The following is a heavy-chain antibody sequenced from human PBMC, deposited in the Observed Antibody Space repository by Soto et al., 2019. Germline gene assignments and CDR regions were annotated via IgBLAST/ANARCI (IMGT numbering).Heavy chain of an antibody. D-gene: IGHD3-3*01. V-gene: IGHV3-23*01. CDR1: GFSFSNYG. J-gene: IGHJ3*02. CDR3: TKDGDAYDFAFDK. Sequence: EVQLLESGGGLVQPGGSLRRSCATSGFSFSNYGMNWVRQAPGKGLEWVSGITKTGRSTFIADSVRGRFTISRDNLKNIMYLQMNSLRVDDTALYYCTKDGDAYDFAFDKWGQGTMVTVTS. CDR2: ITKTGRST.